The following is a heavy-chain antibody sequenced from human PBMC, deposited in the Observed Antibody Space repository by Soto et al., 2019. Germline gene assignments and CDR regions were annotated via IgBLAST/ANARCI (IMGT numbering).Heavy chain of an antibody. J-gene: IGHJ3*02. V-gene: IGHV4-31*03. CDR1: GGSISSVDYY. Sequence: SDTLSLTCTISGGSISSVDYYWSWIRQHPGKGLEWIGYIYYSGSTYYNPSLKSRVTISVDTSKNQFSLKLSSVTAADTAVYYCASYQQSYAFDIWGQGTMVT. D-gene: IGHD2-2*01. CDR2: IYYSGST. CDR3: ASYQQSYAFDI.